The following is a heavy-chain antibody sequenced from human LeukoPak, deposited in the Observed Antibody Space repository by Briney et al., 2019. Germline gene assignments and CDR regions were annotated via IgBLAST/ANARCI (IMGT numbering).Heavy chain of an antibody. V-gene: IGHV1-69*05. Sequence: SVKVSCKASGGTFSSYAISWVRQAPGQGLEWMGGIIPIFGTANYAQKLQGRVTITTDESTSTAYMELSSLRSEDTAVYYCALGGPPYYDFWSGLMDVWGKGTTVTVSS. D-gene: IGHD3-3*01. CDR2: IIPIFGTA. J-gene: IGHJ6*03. CDR3: ALGGPPYYDFWSGLMDV. CDR1: GGTFSSYA.